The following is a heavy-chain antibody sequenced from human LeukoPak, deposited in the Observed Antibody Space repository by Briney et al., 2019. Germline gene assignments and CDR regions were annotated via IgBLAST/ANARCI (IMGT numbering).Heavy chain of an antibody. Sequence: GGSLRLSCAASGFTFSTYSMNWVRQAPGKGLEWVSIIYSGGSTFYADSVKGRFTISRDNSKNTLYLQMNSLRAEDTAVYYCARGGSYLSAFDIWGQGTMVTVSS. CDR3: ARGGSYLSAFDI. CDR1: GFTFSTYS. V-gene: IGHV3-53*01. CDR2: IYSGGST. J-gene: IGHJ3*02. D-gene: IGHD1-26*01.